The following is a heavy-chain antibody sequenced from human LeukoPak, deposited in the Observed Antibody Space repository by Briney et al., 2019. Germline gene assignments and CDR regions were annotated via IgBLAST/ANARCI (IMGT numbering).Heavy chain of an antibody. J-gene: IGHJ4*02. CDR3: SKERVTVVAPEVDY. CDR1: GFTFSNYG. Sequence: GGSLRLSCAASGFTFSNYGMNWVRQAPGKGLEWVSTINESGGGRYFVDSVKGRFIISRDNSKNTLYLQMNSLRAEDTAVHYCSKERVTVVAPEVDYWGRGPKVTVSS. CDR2: INESGGGR. V-gene: IGHV3-23*01. D-gene: IGHD3-22*01.